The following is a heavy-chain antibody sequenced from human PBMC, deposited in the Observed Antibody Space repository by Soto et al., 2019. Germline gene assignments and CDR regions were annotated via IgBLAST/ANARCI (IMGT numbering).Heavy chain of an antibody. V-gene: IGHV3-23*01. CDR3: AKQVGFLEWLPHGRTRYYYYYGMDV. J-gene: IGHJ6*02. D-gene: IGHD3-3*01. CDR1: GFTFSSYA. CDR2: ISGSGGST. Sequence: QPGRSLRLSCAASGFTFSSYAMSWVRQSPGKGLEWVSAISGSGGSTYYADSVKGRFTISRDNSKNTLYLQMNSLRAEDTAVYYCAKQVGFLEWLPHGRTRYYYYYGMDVWGQGTTVTVSS.